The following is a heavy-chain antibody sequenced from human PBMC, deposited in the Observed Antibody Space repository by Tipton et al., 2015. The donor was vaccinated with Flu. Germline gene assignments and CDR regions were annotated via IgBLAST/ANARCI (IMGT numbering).Heavy chain of an antibody. CDR2: IYYSGST. CDR1: GGSISSSSYY. D-gene: IGHD1-26*01. J-gene: IGHJ4*02. CDR3: ACRGSCYH. Sequence: TLSLTCTVSGGSISSSSYYWGWIRQPPGKGLEWIGTIYYSGSTYYNPSLKSRVTMSVDTSKNQFSRKLSSVTAADTAVYYCACRGSCYHWGQGTLVTVSS. V-gene: IGHV4-39*07.